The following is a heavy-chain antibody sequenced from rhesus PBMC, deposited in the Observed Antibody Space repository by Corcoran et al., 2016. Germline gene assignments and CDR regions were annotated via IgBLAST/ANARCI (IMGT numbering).Heavy chain of an antibody. D-gene: IGHD5-42*01. V-gene: IGHV4S11*01. CDR3: ARGSRGGWYFDL. CDR1: GGSISSNY. J-gene: IGHJ2*01. Sequence: QVQLQESGPGLVKPLETLSLTCAVSGGSISSNYWSGLRQPPGKGLEWIGNIYGSGSSTNYNPVLKSRVTLSVDTSKNQFSLKLSSVTAADTAVYYCARGSRGGWYFDLWGPGTPITISS. CDR2: IYGSGSST.